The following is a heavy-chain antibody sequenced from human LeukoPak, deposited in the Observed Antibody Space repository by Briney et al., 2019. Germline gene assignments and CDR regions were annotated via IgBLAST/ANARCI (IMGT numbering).Heavy chain of an antibody. D-gene: IGHD3-10*01. CDR3: TTDTFGARDS. V-gene: IGHV3-74*01. CDR2: INEDGSSI. CDR1: GHTFSRYW. Sequence: GVSLRLSCAASGHTFSRYWMHWVRQDPGKGLVWASRINEDGSSISYAESVRGRFTISRDNAKNTLYLQMNSLRAEDAAVYYCTTDTFGARDSWGQGTLVTVSS. J-gene: IGHJ4*02.